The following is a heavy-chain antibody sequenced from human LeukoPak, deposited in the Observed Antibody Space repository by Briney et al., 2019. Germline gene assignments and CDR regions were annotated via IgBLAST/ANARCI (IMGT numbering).Heavy chain of an antibody. D-gene: IGHD6-19*01. V-gene: IGHV1-8*03. CDR3: ARMTVSGRDNWFDP. CDR1: GYTLTTYD. CDR2: LNPNNGNT. J-gene: IGHJ5*02. Sequence: ASVKVSCKPSGYTLTTYDINWVRQATGQGLEWMGWLNPNNGNTGYAQKFQGRVTITRNTSINTAYMELSSLRSEDTAVYYCARMTVSGRDNWFDPWGQGTLVTVSS.